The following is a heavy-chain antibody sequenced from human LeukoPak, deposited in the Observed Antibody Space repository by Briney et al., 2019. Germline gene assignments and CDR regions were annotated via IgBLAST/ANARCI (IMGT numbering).Heavy chain of an antibody. V-gene: IGHV3-49*04. CDR2: IRSKAYGGTT. Sequence: GGSLRLSCTASGFTFGDYAMSWVRQAPGKGLEWVGFIRSKAYGGTTEYAASVKGRFTISRDDSKSIAYLQMNSLKTEDTAVYYCTRDRDIVVVPAAIWYYYYMDVWGKGTTVTVSS. J-gene: IGHJ6*03. CDR3: TRDRDIVVVPAAIWYYYYMDV. D-gene: IGHD2-2*02. CDR1: GFTFGDYA.